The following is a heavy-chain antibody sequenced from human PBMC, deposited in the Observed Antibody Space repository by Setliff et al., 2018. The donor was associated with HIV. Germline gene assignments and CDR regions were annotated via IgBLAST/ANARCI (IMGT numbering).Heavy chain of an antibody. V-gene: IGHV4-59*11. Sequence: PSETLSLTCTASGGSIRSHYWNWIRQSPGKGLDWIAYFYYSGSPNYNPSLKSRVTMSVDTSKNQISLTLTSVTAADAAVYYCARGQWPAPRPDFSDGYYNYGMDVWGQGTTVTVSS. J-gene: IGHJ6*02. CDR2: FYYSGSP. D-gene: IGHD2-2*01. CDR1: GGSIRSHY. CDR3: ARGQWPAPRPDFSDGYYNYGMDV.